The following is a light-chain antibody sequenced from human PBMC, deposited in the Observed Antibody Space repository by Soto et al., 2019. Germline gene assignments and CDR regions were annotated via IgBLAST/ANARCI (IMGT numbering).Light chain of an antibody. CDR2: AAS. Sequence: DIQMTQSPSSLSASVGDRVTITCRASQSSSSYLNWYQQKPGKAPKLLIYAASSLQSGVPSRFSGSGSGTDFTLTISSLQPDDFATYYCQQSYSTPPLTFGGGTKVEIK. CDR3: QQSYSTPPLT. J-gene: IGKJ4*01. CDR1: QSSSSY. V-gene: IGKV1-39*01.